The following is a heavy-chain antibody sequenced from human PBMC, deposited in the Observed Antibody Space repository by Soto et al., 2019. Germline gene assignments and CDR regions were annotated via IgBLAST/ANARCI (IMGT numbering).Heavy chain of an antibody. CDR2: ISSSSSYI. V-gene: IGHV3-21*01. CDR1: GFTFSSYS. Sequence: PGGSLRLSCAASGFTFSSYSMNWVRQAPGKGLEWVSSISSSSSYIYYADSVKGRFTISRDNAKNSLYLQMNSLRAEDTAVYYCARDSLSDYDTPSLYYYYGMDVWGQGTTVTVSS. D-gene: IGHD3-9*01. CDR3: ARDSLSDYDTPSLYYYYGMDV. J-gene: IGHJ6*02.